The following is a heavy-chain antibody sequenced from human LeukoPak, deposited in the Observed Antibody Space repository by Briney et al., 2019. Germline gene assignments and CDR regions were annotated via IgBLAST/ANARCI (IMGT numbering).Heavy chain of an antibody. Sequence: GGSLRLSCAASAFTFSDYSMNWVRQAPGKGLEWVSSISTSSSYIYYADSVKGRFTISRDNAKNSLYLQMNSLRAEDTAVYYCARDSYDSSGYYYYYYGMDVWGQGTTVTVSS. CDR1: AFTFSDYS. V-gene: IGHV3-21*01. J-gene: IGHJ6*02. D-gene: IGHD3-22*01. CDR2: ISTSSSYI. CDR3: ARDSYDSSGYYYYYYGMDV.